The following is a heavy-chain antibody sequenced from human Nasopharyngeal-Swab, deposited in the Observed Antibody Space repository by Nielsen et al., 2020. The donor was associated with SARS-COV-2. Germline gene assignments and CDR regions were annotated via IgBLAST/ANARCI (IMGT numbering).Heavy chain of an antibody. D-gene: IGHD3-22*01. Sequence: WIRQPPGKGLEWVSYISSSSSYTNYADSVKGRFTISRDNAKNSLYLQMNSLRAEDTAVDYCSRANYYDDYWGQGTLVTVSS. V-gene: IGHV3-11*06. J-gene: IGHJ4*02. CDR3: SRANYYDDY. CDR2: ISSSSSYT.